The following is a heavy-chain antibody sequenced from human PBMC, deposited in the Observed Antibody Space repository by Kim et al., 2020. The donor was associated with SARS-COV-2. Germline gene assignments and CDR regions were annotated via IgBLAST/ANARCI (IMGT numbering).Heavy chain of an antibody. V-gene: IGHV4-4*01. CDR3: ARGKVAGRAIDY. J-gene: IGHJ4*02. D-gene: IGHD6-19*01. Sequence: NYNPSLQSEVTITVDKSKNQFSLKLSSVTAADTAVYSCARGKVAGRAIDYWGQGTLVTVSS.